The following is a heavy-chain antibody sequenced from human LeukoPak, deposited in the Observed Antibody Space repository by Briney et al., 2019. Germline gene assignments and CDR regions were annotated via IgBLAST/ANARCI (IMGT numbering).Heavy chain of an antibody. CDR2: ISSSGSTI. CDR3: ARDVPDYYGSGSYGWFDP. CDR1: GFTFSDYY. D-gene: IGHD3-10*01. V-gene: IGHV3-11*01. Sequence: GGSLRLSCAASGFTFSDYYMSWIRQAPGKGLEWVSYISSSGSTIYYADSVKGRFTISRDNAKNSLYLQMNSLRAEDTAVYYCARDVPDYYGSGSYGWFDPWGQGTLVTVSS. J-gene: IGHJ5*02.